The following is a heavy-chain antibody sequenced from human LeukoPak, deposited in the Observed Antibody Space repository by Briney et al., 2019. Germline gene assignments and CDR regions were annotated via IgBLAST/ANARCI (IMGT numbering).Heavy chain of an antibody. CDR1: GFTFSNYA. D-gene: IGHD3-22*01. CDR3: AKDVWSYSDSSGDYFDY. Sequence: PGGSLRLSCAAPGFTFSNYAVSSVRQAPGKGLGWVSVIRGSGGSTYYADSVKGRFTISRDNSKNTLYLQMNSLRAEDTAVYYCAKDVWSYSDSSGDYFDYWGQGTLVTVSS. V-gene: IGHV3-23*01. CDR2: IRGSGGST. J-gene: IGHJ4*02.